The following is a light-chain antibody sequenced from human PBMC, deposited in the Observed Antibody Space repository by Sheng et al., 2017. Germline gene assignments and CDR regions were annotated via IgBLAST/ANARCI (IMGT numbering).Light chain of an antibody. CDR3: ATWDDSLNAWV. J-gene: IGLJ3*02. V-gene: IGLV1-44*01. Sequence: QSVLTQAPSTSGTPGQRVTISCSGSTSNIGSNTISWYQQFPGAAPKLLIYTNSQRPSGVPDRFSGSKSGTSASLVISGLRSEDEAEYYCATWDDSLNAWVFSGGTKLTVL. CDR2: TNS. CDR1: TSNIGSNT.